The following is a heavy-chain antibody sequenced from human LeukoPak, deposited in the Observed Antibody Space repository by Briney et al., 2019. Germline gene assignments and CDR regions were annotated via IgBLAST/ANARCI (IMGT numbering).Heavy chain of an antibody. CDR2: IYYSGTT. CDR1: GGSISSSSYS. V-gene: IGHV4-39*01. Sequence: PSETLSLTCTVSGGSISSSSYSWGWIRQPPGKGLEWIGSIYYSGTTCYNPSLKSRVTISVDTSKIQFSLKLSSVAATDTAVYFCARLRFDFWSGYTHPYFDYWGQGTLVTVSS. J-gene: IGHJ4*02. CDR3: ARLRFDFWSGYTHPYFDY. D-gene: IGHD3-3*01.